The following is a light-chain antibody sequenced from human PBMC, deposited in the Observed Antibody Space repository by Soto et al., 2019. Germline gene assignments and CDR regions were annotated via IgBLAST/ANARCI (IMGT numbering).Light chain of an antibody. CDR2: AAS. CDR1: QSVSSTY. V-gene: IGKV3-20*01. J-gene: IGKJ5*01. CDR3: QQYGGSPLIT. Sequence: EIVLTQSPGTLSLSPGERATLSCRASQSVSSTYLAWYQQKPGRAPMLLIHAASSRATGIPDRFSGSGSGTDFTLTISKVEPEDFAVYYCQQYGGSPLITFGQGTRLEIK.